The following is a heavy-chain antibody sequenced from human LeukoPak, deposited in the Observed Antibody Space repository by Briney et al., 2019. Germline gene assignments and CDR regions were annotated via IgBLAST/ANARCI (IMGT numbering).Heavy chain of an antibody. CDR1: GGTFSSYA. D-gene: IGHD1-14*01. V-gene: IGHV1-69*05. CDR3: ASLVLRSYYYYMDV. Sequence: AASVKVSCKASGGTFSSYAISWVRQAPGQGLEWMGRIIPIFGTANYAQKFQGRVTITTDESTSTAYMELSSLRSEDTAVYYCASLVLRSYYYYMDVWGKGTTVTVSS. J-gene: IGHJ6*03. CDR2: IIPIFGTA.